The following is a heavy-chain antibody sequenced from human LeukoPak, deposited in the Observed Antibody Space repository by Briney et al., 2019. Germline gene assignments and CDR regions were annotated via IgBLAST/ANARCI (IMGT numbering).Heavy chain of an antibody. CDR2: TNHSGST. CDR3: ARVMRAYCSSTSCRYYYYYYMDV. CDR1: GGSFSGYY. J-gene: IGHJ6*03. V-gene: IGHV4-34*01. Sequence: SETLSLTCAVYGGSFSGYYWSWIRQPPGKGLEWIGETNHSGSTNYNPSLKSRVTISVDTSKNQFSLKLSSVTAADTAVYYCARVMRAYCSSTSCRYYYYYYMDVWGKGTTVTVSS. D-gene: IGHD2-2*01.